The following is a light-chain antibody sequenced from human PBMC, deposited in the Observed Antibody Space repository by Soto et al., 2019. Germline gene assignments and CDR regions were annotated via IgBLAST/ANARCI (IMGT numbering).Light chain of an antibody. CDR2: GAS. V-gene: IGKV3-15*01. CDR3: QQYSDWRYT. CDR1: QSISSS. Sequence: EIVMTQSPATLSVSPGERATLSCRASQSISSSLDWYQLKPGQAPRLLIYGASTRAADIPARFSGSASGTEFSLTIRSLQSEDFAVYYCQQYSDWRYTFGQGTELEIK. J-gene: IGKJ2*01.